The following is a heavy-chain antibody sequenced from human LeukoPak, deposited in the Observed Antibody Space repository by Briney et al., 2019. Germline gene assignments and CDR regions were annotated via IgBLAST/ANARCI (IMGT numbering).Heavy chain of an antibody. CDR2: INPNSGGT. Sequence: GASVKVSCKASGYTFTGYYMHWVRQAPGQGLEWMGWINPNSGGTNYAQKFQGRVTMTRDTSISTAYMELSRLRSDDTAVYYCARDKSLRLSGSYYEWFDPWGQGTLVTVSS. V-gene: IGHV1-2*02. J-gene: IGHJ5*02. CDR1: GYTFTGYY. CDR3: ARDKSLRLSGSYYEWFDP. D-gene: IGHD1-26*01.